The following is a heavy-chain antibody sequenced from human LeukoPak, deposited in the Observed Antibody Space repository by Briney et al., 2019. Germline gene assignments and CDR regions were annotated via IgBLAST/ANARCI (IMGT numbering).Heavy chain of an antibody. J-gene: IGHJ4*02. CDR2: IYPGDSDT. D-gene: IGHD2-2*01. Sequence: GESLQISCTGSGYGFTSYWIGWVRRMPGKGLGWVAIIYPGDSDTRYSPSFRGQVTISADQSISTAYLQWDSLEASDTAMYYCAIGGDSSTSCYRCFNFWGQGTLVTVSS. CDR3: AIGGDSSTSCYRCFNF. CDR1: GYGFTSYW. V-gene: IGHV5-51*01.